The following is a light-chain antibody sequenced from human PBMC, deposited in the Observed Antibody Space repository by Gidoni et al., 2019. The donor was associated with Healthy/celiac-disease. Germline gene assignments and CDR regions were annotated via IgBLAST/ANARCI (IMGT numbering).Light chain of an antibody. J-gene: IGKJ1*01. V-gene: IGKV3-15*01. CDR2: GAS. Sequence: EIVMTQSPATLSVSPGGRATLSCRASQSVSSNLAWYQQKPGQAPRLLIYGASTRATGIPARFSGSGSGTEFTLTISSLQSEDFAVYYCQQYNNWPPAWTFGQGTKEEIK. CDR3: QQYNNWPPAWT. CDR1: QSVSSN.